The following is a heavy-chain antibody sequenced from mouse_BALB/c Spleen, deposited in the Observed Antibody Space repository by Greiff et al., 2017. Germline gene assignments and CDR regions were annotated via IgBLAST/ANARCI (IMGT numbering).Heavy chain of an antibody. V-gene: IGHV3-6*02. CDR2: ISYDGSN. J-gene: IGHJ1*01. Sequence: EVKLVESGPGLVKPSQSLSLTCSVTGYSITSGYYWNWIRQFPGNKLEWMGYISYDGSNNYNPSLKNRISITRDTSKNQFFLKLNSVTTEDTATYYCAREGTGGYFDVWGAGTTVTVSS. D-gene: IGHD3-3*01. CDR3: AREGTGGYFDV. CDR1: GYSITSGYY.